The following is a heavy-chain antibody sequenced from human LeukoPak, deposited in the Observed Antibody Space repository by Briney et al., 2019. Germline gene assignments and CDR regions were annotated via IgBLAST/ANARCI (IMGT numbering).Heavy chain of an antibody. D-gene: IGHD3-22*01. CDR2: ICSGGST. Sequence: GGSLRLSCAASGFTVSSNYMSWVRQAPGKGLEWVSIICSGGSTYYADSVKGRFTISRDNSKNTLYLQMNSLRAEDTAVYYCASYDSSGYYHYFDYWGQGTLVTVSS. CDR3: ASYDSSGYYHYFDY. J-gene: IGHJ4*02. V-gene: IGHV3-53*01. CDR1: GFTVSSNY.